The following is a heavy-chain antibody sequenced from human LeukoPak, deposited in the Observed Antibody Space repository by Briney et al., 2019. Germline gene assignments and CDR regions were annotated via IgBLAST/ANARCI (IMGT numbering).Heavy chain of an antibody. D-gene: IGHD3-10*01. CDR2: ISSSSSYI. CDR1: GFTFSSYS. CDR3: ARRLGRGWFGP. Sequence: GGSLKLSCAASGFTFSSYSMNWVRQAPGKGLEWVSSISSSSSYIYYADSVKGRFTISRDNAKNSLYLQMNSLRAEDTAVYYCARRLGRGWFGPWGQGTLVTVSS. V-gene: IGHV3-21*01. J-gene: IGHJ5*02.